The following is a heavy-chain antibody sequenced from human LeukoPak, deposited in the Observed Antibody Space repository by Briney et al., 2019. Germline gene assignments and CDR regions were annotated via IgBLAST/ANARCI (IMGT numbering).Heavy chain of an antibody. CDR1: GGTFSSYA. D-gene: IGHD6-13*01. Sequence: ASVKVSCKASGGTFSSYAISWVRQAPEQGLEWMGRIIPIFGTANYAQKFQGRGTITTDESTSTAYMELSSLRSEDTAVYYCAREEAGDFDYWGQGTLVTVSS. CDR2: IIPIFGTA. J-gene: IGHJ4*02. V-gene: IGHV1-69*05. CDR3: AREEAGDFDY.